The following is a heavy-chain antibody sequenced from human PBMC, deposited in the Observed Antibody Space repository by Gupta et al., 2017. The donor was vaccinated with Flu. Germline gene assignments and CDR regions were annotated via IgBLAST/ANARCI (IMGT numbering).Heavy chain of an antibody. V-gene: IGHV1-18*01. D-gene: IGHD4-17*01. CDR1: GYDFSTFA. CDR2: IGTYIGDT. Sequence: QVQVVQSGAEMKKPGASVKVSCKASGYDFSTFAINWVRQAPGQGLEWMGWIGTYIGDTNYAQKFQGRLTLTTDTSTSTAYMDLRSLTSDDTAVYYCARVNPFTYGSAFDIWGQGTRVTVSS. CDR3: ARVNPFTYGSAFDI. J-gene: IGHJ3*02.